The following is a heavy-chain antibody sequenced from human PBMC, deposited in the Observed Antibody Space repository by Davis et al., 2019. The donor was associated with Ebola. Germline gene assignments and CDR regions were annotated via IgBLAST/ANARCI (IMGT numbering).Heavy chain of an antibody. CDR3: ATPFSNIDAFDI. J-gene: IGHJ3*02. Sequence: ASVKVSCKVSGYTLTELSMHWVRQAPGKGIEWMGGFDPEDGETIYAQKFQGRVTMTEDTSTDTAYMELSSLRSEDTAVYYCATPFSNIDAFDIWGQGTMVTVSS. V-gene: IGHV1-24*01. D-gene: IGHD2/OR15-2a*01. CDR1: GYTLTELS. CDR2: FDPEDGET.